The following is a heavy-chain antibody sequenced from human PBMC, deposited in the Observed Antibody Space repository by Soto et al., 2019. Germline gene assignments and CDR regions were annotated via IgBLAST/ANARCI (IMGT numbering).Heavy chain of an antibody. J-gene: IGHJ4*02. CDR1: GYTFTNYN. CDR3: ARQLATAFDY. V-gene: IGHV1-18*01. D-gene: IGHD6-13*01. Sequence: QVQLVQSGADVKKTGASVKVSCKASGYTFTNYNINWVRQAPGQGLEWMGWISAYNGNTYYAQKFQDRVTMTTDTYTSTVYMELRSLRSDDTALYYCARQLATAFDYWGQGTLVTVSS. CDR2: ISAYNGNT.